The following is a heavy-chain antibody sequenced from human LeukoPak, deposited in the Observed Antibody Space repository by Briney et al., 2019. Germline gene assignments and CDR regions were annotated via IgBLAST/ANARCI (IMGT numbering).Heavy chain of an antibody. Sequence: ASVKVSCKGSGYTFTCYGISLVRQAPGQGLEWMGWIRACNGNTNYAQKLQGRVTMTTDTSTSTAYMELRSLRSDDTPVYYCARDDGGYCSSTSCSGFDPWGQGTLVTVSS. CDR3: ARDDGGYCSSTSCSGFDP. J-gene: IGHJ5*02. V-gene: IGHV1-18*01. CDR2: IRACNGNT. D-gene: IGHD2-2*01. CDR1: GYTFTCYG.